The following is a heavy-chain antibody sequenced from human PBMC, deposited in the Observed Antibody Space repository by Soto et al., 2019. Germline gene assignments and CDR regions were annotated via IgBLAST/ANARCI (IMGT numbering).Heavy chain of an antibody. V-gene: IGHV4-30-4*01. CDR1: GGSINTVNYF. Sequence: QVQLQESGPGLVKPSQTLSLTCTVSGGSINTVNYFWSWIRQSPDKDLEWIGNIYNGGTTYNNPSLTSRVTIAVDTSNKQLSLKLSSVSAGDTAVYYFARGPSGDKVDYWGQGTLVTVSS. J-gene: IGHJ4*02. CDR3: ARGPSGDKVDY. CDR2: IYNGGTT. D-gene: IGHD7-27*01.